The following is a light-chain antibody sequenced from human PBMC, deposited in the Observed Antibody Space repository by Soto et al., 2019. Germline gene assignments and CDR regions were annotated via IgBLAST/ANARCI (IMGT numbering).Light chain of an antibody. CDR3: QQFGNSPT. CDR1: QSLTNNF. V-gene: IGKV3D-20*01. Sequence: EIVLTQSPATLSLSPGERVTLSCGASQSLTNNFLAWYQQRPGLAPRLLIFDASTRASGVPDRFSGSGSGTDFTLTISRLEPEDFAVDYCQQFGNSPTFGGGTKVEFK. CDR2: DAS. J-gene: IGKJ4*01.